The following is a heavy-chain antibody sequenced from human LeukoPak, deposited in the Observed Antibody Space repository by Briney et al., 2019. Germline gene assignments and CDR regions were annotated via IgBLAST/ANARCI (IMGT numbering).Heavy chain of an antibody. Sequence: SETLSLTCTVSGGSVSSYYWSWIRQPPGKGLEWIGYIYYSGSTNYNPSLKSRVTISVDTSKNQFSLKLSSVTAADTAVYYCARHGGGDAFDIWGQGTMVTVSS. CDR3: ARHGGGDAFDI. CDR1: GGSVSSYY. CDR2: IYYSGST. J-gene: IGHJ3*02. V-gene: IGHV4-59*08. D-gene: IGHD6-25*01.